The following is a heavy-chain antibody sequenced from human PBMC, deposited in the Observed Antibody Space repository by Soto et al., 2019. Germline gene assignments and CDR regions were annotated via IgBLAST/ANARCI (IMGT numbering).Heavy chain of an antibody. Sequence: SETLSLTCTVSGGSLSSGAHYWSWIRQLPGKGLEWIGNIYYSGSNYYNPSLKSRVTISVDTSNNQFSLNLSSVTAADTAIYYCARGRYGVPRGDYFDSWGQGILVTVSS. CDR3: ARGRYGVPRGDYFDS. CDR1: GGSLSSGAHY. CDR2: IYYSGSN. J-gene: IGHJ4*02. D-gene: IGHD4-17*01. V-gene: IGHV4-31*03.